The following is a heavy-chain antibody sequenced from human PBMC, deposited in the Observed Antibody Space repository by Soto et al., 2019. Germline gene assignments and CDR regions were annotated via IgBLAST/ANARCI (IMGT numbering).Heavy chain of an antibody. Sequence: PGGSLRLSCAASEFTFSNYGMHWVRQAPGKGLEWVAIISNDGSNKYYIESVRGRFTISRDNSKDMLFLQMNSLRVEDTAVYFCTKDGRFDSDGSLYYYYYGMDVWGQGTTVTVSS. V-gene: IGHV3-30*18. D-gene: IGHD2-15*01. CDR2: ISNDGSNK. CDR1: EFTFSNYG. J-gene: IGHJ6*02. CDR3: TKDGRFDSDGSLYYYYYGMDV.